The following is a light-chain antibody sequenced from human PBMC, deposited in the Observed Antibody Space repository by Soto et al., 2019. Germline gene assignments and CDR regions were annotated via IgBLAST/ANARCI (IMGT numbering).Light chain of an antibody. CDR1: QSVDIN. Sequence: EIVMTQSPATLSVSPGERATLSCRASQSVDINLAWYQKKAGQAPRLLIYGASTRATAIPARFSGSGSGTDFTLTISRLEPEDSAVYYCQQRSNSPPWITFGQGTQREIK. CDR2: GAS. J-gene: IGKJ5*01. CDR3: QQRSNSPPWIT. V-gene: IGKV3-15*01.